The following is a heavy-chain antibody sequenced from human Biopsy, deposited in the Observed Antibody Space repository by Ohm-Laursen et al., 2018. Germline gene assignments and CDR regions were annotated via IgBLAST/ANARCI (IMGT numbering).Heavy chain of an antibody. D-gene: IGHD3-22*01. J-gene: IGHJ5*02. V-gene: IGHV4-31*01. CDR3: ARGDYFDSNGYFWFDP. CDR1: GGSISSGGSY. CDR2: IFNSANT. Sequence: TLSLTCTVSGGSISSGGSYWSWIRQRPGKGLGWIGYIFNSANTYYNPSLKNLITISGDKSKNQFSLKLNSVTAADTAVYYCARGDYFDSNGYFWFDPWGQGTLVTVSS.